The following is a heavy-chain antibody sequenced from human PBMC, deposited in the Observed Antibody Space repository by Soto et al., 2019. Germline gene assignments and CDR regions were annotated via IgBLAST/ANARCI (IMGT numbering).Heavy chain of an antibody. J-gene: IGHJ5*02. Sequence: GASVKVSCKASGYTFTSYGISWVRQAPGQGLEWMGWISAYNGNTNYAQKLQGRVTMTTDTSTSTAYMELRSLRSDDTAVYYCARDRLAAAVYDWFDPWGQGTLVTVSS. CDR2: ISAYNGNT. CDR3: ARDRLAAAVYDWFDP. V-gene: IGHV1-18*01. CDR1: GYTFTSYG. D-gene: IGHD6-13*01.